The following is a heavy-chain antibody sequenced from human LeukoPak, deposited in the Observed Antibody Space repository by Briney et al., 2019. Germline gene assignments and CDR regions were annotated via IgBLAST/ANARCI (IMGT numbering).Heavy chain of an antibody. J-gene: IGHJ4*02. CDR1: GGSISSSSYY. Sequence: SETLSLTCTVSGGSISSSSYYWGWIRQPPGKGLEWIGSIYYSGSTYYNPSLKSRVTISVDTSKNQFSLKLSSVTAADTAVYYCATQPNYDFWSGYLTLFDYWGQGTLVTVSS. CDR3: ATQPNYDFWSGYLTLFDY. D-gene: IGHD3-3*01. CDR2: IYYSGST. V-gene: IGHV4-39*01.